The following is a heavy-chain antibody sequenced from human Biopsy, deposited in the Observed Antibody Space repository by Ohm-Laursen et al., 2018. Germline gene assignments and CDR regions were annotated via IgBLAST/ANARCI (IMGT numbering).Heavy chain of an antibody. D-gene: IGHD6-19*01. CDR2: ISNIGST. CDR1: GASVTSGSYC. V-gene: IGHV4-61*01. CDR3: ARESALAGDFDS. Sequence: GTLSLTCTVSGASVTSGSYCWSWIRQPPGKGLEWLGNISNIGSTNYNPSLKSRVTITVDTSKNHFSLKLTSVTAADKAVYYCARESALAGDFDSWGQGTLVTVSS. J-gene: IGHJ4*02.